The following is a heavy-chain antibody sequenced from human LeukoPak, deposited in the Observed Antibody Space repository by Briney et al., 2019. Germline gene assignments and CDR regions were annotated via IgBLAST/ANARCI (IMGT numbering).Heavy chain of an antibody. V-gene: IGHV4-61*02. CDR1: GGSISSGSYY. CDR2: IYTSGST. CDR3: ARDLCSSTSCSLDY. D-gene: IGHD2-2*01. Sequence: PSQTLSLTCTVSGGSISSGSYYWSWIRQPAGKGLEWIGRIYTSGSTNYNPSLKSRVTISVDTSKNQFSLKLSSVTAADTAVYYCARDLCSSTSCSLDYWGQGTLVTVSS. J-gene: IGHJ4*02.